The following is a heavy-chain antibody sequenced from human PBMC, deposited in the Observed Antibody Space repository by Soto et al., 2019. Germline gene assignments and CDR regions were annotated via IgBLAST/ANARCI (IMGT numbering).Heavy chain of an antibody. D-gene: IGHD6-6*01. J-gene: IGHJ6*02. CDR1: GYTFTGYY. CDR3: ARGVSIAARPNYYGKDV. Sequence: ASVKVSCKASGYTFTGYYMHWVRQAPGQGLEWMGWINPNSGGTNYAQKFQGWVTMTRDTSISTAYMELSRLRSDDTAVYYCARGVSIAARPNYYGKDVWGQGTTVTVSS. CDR2: INPNSGGT. V-gene: IGHV1-2*04.